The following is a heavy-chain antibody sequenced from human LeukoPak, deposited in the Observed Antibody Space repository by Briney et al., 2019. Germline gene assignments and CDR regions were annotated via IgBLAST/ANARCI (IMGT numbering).Heavy chain of an antibody. CDR2: INSDGSST. CDR1: GFTFSTYW. J-gene: IGHJ4*02. Sequence: GGSLRLSCAASGFTFSTYWMHWVRHAPGKGLVWVSRINSDGSSTTYADSVKGRFTISRDNAKNTLFLQMNSLTAEDMAVYYCARDRLAVMDYWGQGTLVTVSS. CDR3: ARDRLAVMDY. D-gene: IGHD3-9*01. V-gene: IGHV3-74*01.